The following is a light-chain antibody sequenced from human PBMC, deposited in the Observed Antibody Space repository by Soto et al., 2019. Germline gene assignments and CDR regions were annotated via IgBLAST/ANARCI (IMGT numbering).Light chain of an antibody. CDR3: SSYTSSRAYV. CDR1: SSDVGGYNY. Sequence: SALTQPASVSGSPGQSITISCTGTSSDVGGYNYVSWYQQHPGKAPKLMIHEVSNRPSGVSNRFSGSKSGNTASLTISGLQAEDEADYYCSSYTSSRAYVFGTGTKVTVL. CDR2: EVS. V-gene: IGLV2-14*01. J-gene: IGLJ1*01.